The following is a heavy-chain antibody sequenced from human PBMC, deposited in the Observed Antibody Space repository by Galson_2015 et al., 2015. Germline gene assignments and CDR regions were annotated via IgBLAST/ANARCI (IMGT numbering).Heavy chain of an antibody. CDR2: ISSSSSYT. D-gene: IGHD6-19*01. CDR3: ASWESSSGWYLDY. J-gene: IGHJ4*02. CDR1: GFTFSDYS. Sequence: SLRLSCAASGFTFSDYSMSWIRQAPGKGLEWVSYISSSSSYTNYADSVKGRFTISRDNAKNSLYLQMNSLRAEDTAVYYCASWESSSGWYLDYWGQGTLVTVSS. V-gene: IGHV3-11*06.